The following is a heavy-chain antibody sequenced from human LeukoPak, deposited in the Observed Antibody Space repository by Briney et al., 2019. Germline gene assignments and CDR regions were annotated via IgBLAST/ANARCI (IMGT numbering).Heavy chain of an antibody. CDR2: IIGSGST. J-gene: IGHJ4*02. V-gene: IGHV3-53*01. CDR1: GFTVSGNY. D-gene: IGHD6-13*01. Sequence: PGGSLRLSCAVSGFTVSGNYMSWVRQAPGKGLEWVSAIIGSGSTYYADSVKGRFTISRDNSKNTLFLQMNSLRAEDTAVYYCAKDRAQQLVLDFWGQGTLVTVSS. CDR3: AKDRAQQLVLDF.